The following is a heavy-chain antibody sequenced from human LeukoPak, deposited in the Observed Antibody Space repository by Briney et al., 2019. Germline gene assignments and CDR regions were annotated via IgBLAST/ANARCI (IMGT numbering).Heavy chain of an antibody. J-gene: IGHJ4*02. CDR1: GFTFSSYA. CDR2: ISGSGGST. V-gene: IGHV3-23*01. D-gene: IGHD3-22*01. Sequence: HSGGSLRLSCAASGFTFSSYAMSWVRQAPGKGLEWVSAISGSGGSTYYADSVKGRFTISRDNSKNTLYLQMNSLRAEDTAVYYCAKTLRAYYYDSSGPGYWGQGTPVTVSS. CDR3: AKTLRAYYYDSSGPGY.